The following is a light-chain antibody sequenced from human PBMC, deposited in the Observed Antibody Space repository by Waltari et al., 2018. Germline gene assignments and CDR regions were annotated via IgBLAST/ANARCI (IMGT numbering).Light chain of an antibody. CDR1: ESVSSY. V-gene: IGKV3-11*01. J-gene: IGKJ5*01. CDR2: DAP. Sequence: EIELTQSPATLSLSPWERATLSCSANESVSSYLAWYQQKPGQAPRLLTYDAPNRAAGIPARFSGSGYGTDLTLTISSLEPEDLAIYYCQQRTNWVTTFGQGTRLDIK. CDR3: QQRTNWVTT.